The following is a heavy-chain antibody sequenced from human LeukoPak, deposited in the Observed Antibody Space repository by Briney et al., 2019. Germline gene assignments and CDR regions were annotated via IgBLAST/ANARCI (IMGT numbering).Heavy chain of an antibody. CDR1: GFTFSSYA. J-gene: IGHJ4*02. Sequence: PGGSLRLSCAASGFTFSSYAMHWVRQAPGKGLEWVAVISYDGSNKYYADYVKGRFTISRDNSKNTLYLQMNSLRAEDTAVYYCAVSGSYYDWGQGTLVTVSS. V-gene: IGHV3-30-3*01. D-gene: IGHD1-26*01. CDR3: AVSGSYYD. CDR2: ISYDGSNK.